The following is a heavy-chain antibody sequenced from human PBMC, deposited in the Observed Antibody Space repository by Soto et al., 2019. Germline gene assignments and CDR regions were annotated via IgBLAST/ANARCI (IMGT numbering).Heavy chain of an antibody. CDR3: ARVEMATMWNLDD. CDR2: IIPMFDTV. V-gene: IGHV1-69*06. Sequence: QVQLVQSGAEVKKPGSSVKVSCKASGGTFSTFAISWVRQAPGQGLEWMGNIIPMFDTVSYAPNFKGRVTSTADKSTKTANMELCSLRSEDRAVYYCARVEMATMWNLDDWGQGALVTVSS. D-gene: IGHD5-12*01. J-gene: IGHJ4*02. CDR1: GGTFSTFA.